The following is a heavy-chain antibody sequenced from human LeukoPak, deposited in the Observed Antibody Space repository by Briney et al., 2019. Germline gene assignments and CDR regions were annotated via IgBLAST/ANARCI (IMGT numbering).Heavy chain of an antibody. V-gene: IGHV3-23*01. CDR2: ISGTGGST. CDR3: AKEPRSSSWLYFDY. J-gene: IGHJ4*02. Sequence: LSGGSLRLSCAASGFTFSSYAMSWVRQAPGKGLEWVSAISGTGGSTYYADSVKGRFTISRDNSKNTLYLQMNSLRAEDTAVYYCAKEPRSSSWLYFDYWGQGTLVTVSS. D-gene: IGHD6-13*01. CDR1: GFTFSSYA.